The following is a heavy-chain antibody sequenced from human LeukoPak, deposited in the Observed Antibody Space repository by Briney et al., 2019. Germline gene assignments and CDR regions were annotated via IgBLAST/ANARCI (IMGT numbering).Heavy chain of an antibody. J-gene: IGHJ5*02. Sequence: GGSLRLSCAASGFTFSSYSMNWVRQAPGKGLEWVSSISSSSSYIYYADSVKGRFTISRDNAKNSLYLQMNSLRAEDTAVYYCARDFESYCSSTSCPVRFDPWGQGTLVTVSS. CDR2: ISSSSSYI. D-gene: IGHD2-2*01. V-gene: IGHV3-21*01. CDR1: GFTFSSYS. CDR3: ARDFESYCSSTSCPVRFDP.